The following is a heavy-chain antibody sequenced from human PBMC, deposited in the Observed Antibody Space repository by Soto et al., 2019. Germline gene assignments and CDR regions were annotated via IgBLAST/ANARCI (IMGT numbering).Heavy chain of an antibody. Sequence: SETLSLTCTVSGGSISSYYWSWIRQPPGKGLEWVGYIYYSGSTNYNPSLKSRVTISVDTSKNQFSLKLTSVTATDTAVYYCARHSIYSEFDYWGQGTQVTVSS. CDR3: ARHSIYSEFDY. CDR1: GGSISSYY. V-gene: IGHV4-59*08. J-gene: IGHJ4*02. CDR2: IYYSGST. D-gene: IGHD5-12*01.